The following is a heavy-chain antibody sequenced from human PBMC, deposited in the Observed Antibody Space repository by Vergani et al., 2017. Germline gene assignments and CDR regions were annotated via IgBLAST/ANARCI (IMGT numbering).Heavy chain of an antibody. CDR2: IYYSGST. J-gene: IGHJ6*02. D-gene: IGHD5-18*01. V-gene: IGHV4-59*01. Sequence: QVQLQESGPGLVKPSETLSLTCTVSGGSISSYYWSWIRQPPGKGLEWIGYIYYSGSTNYNPSLKSRVTISVDTSKNQFSLKLSSVTAADTAVYYCARVGLERQLWPTYYYGMDVWGQGP. CDR1: GGSISSYY. CDR3: ARVGLERQLWPTYYYGMDV.